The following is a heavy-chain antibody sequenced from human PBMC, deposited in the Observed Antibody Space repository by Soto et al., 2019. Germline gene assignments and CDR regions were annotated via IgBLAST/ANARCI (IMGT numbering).Heavy chain of an antibody. J-gene: IGHJ5*02. CDR1: GFTFSSYG. Sequence: QVQLVESGGGVVQPGRSLRLSCAASGFTFSSYGMHWVRQAPGKGLEWVAVISYDGSNKYYADSVKGRFTISRDNSKKTLYLQMISLRAEDTAVYYCAKAPTVTTFDPWGQGTLVTVSS. CDR2: ISYDGSNK. D-gene: IGHD4-17*01. CDR3: AKAPTVTTFDP. V-gene: IGHV3-30*18.